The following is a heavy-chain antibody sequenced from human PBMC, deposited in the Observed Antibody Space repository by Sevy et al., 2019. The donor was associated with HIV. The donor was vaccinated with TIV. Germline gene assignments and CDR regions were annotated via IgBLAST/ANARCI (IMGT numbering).Heavy chain of an antibody. Sequence: GGSLRLSCAASGFTFSTYTMNWVRQAPGKGLEWVSAISGSGGSTYYADSVKGRFTISRDKSKNTLYLQMNSLRAEDTAVYYCARGQVTGRFDYWGQGTLVTVSS. CDR1: GFTFSTYT. CDR2: ISGSGGST. CDR3: ARGQVTGRFDY. J-gene: IGHJ4*02. V-gene: IGHV3-23*01. D-gene: IGHD1-20*01.